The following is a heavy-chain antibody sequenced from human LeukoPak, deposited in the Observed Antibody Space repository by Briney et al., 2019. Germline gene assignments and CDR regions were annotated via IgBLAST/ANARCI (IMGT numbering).Heavy chain of an antibody. CDR2: ISSSSSYI. Sequence: GGSLRLSCAASGFTFSSYSMNWVRQAPGKGLEWVSSISSSSSYIYYADSVKGRFTISRDNAKNSLYLQMNSLRAGDTAVYYCAAPYYDILTGYYRGDDYWGQGTLVTVSS. CDR3: AAPYYDILTGYYRGDDY. J-gene: IGHJ4*02. CDR1: GFTFSSYS. V-gene: IGHV3-21*01. D-gene: IGHD3-9*01.